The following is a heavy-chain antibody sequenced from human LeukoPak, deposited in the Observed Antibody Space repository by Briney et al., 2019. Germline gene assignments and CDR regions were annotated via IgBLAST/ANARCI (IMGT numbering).Heavy chain of an antibody. V-gene: IGHV4-31*03. Sequence: SQTLSLTCTVSGGSISSGGYYWSWIRQHPGKGLEWIGYIYYSGSTNYNPSLKSRVTISVDTSKNQFSLRLSFVTAADTAVYYCARWEPSMYPWGQGTLVTVSS. CDR2: IYYSGST. J-gene: IGHJ5*02. CDR3: ARWEPSMYP. D-gene: IGHD1-26*01. CDR1: GGSISSGGYY.